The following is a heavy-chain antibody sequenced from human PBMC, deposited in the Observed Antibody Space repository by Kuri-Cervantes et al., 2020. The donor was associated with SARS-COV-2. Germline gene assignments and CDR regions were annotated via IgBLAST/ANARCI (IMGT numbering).Heavy chain of an antibody. Sequence: LSLTCAASGSTFNNYFMHWVRQAPGKGLEWVSGISWNSGSIGYADSVKGRFTISRDNAKNSLYLQMNSLRAEDTALYYCAKEGPSVGWFDPWGQGTLVTVSS. CDR2: ISWNSGSI. J-gene: IGHJ5*02. V-gene: IGHV3-9*01. CDR3: AKEGPSVGWFDP. CDR1: GSTFNNYF.